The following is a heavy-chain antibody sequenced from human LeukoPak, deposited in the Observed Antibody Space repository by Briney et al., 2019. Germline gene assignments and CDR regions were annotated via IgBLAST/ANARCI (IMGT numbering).Heavy chain of an antibody. CDR2: IYYTGST. Sequence: SETLSLTCTVSGGSISSGDYFWTWVRQPPGKGLECIGYIYYTGSTYYTPSLKSRVTISVDTSNNQFSLKVTSVTAADTAVYYCARVRRQGGIDYWGQGTLVIVSS. CDR1: GGSISSGDYF. D-gene: IGHD1-26*01. V-gene: IGHV4-30-4*01. CDR3: ARVRRQGGIDY. J-gene: IGHJ4*02.